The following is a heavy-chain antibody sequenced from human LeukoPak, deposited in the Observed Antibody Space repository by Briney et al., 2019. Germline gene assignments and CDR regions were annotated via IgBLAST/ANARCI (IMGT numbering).Heavy chain of an antibody. CDR3: AKAQITVTTLDY. D-gene: IGHD4-17*01. V-gene: IGHV3-23*01. CDR2: ISGSGGST. Sequence: GRSLRLSCAASGFTFSSYAMSWVRQAPGKGLEWVSAISGSGGSTYYADSVKGRFTISRDNSKNTLYRQMNSLRAEDTAVYYCAKAQITVTTLDYWGQGTLVTVSS. J-gene: IGHJ4*02. CDR1: GFTFSSYA.